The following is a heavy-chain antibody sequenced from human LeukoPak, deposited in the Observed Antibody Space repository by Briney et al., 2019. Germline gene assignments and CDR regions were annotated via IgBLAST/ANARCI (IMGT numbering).Heavy chain of an antibody. Sequence: RPSETLSLTCTVSGGSISSYYWSWIRQPPGKGLEWIGYIYYSGSTNHNPSLKSRVTISVDTSKNQFSLKLSSVTAADTAVYYCARGQSVRGWTHYYYYYMDVWGKGTTVTISS. V-gene: IGHV4-59*01. CDR2: IYYSGST. CDR3: ARGQSVRGWTHYYYYYMDV. D-gene: IGHD3-10*01. CDR1: GGSISSYY. J-gene: IGHJ6*03.